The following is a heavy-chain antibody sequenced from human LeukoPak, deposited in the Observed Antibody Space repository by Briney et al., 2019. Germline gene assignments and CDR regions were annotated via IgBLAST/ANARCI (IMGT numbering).Heavy chain of an antibody. CDR3: ARQAVSGWRILDWFDP. J-gene: IGHJ5*02. CDR2: IYYSGST. Sequence: PSETLSLTCTVSGGSISSSSYYWGWIRQPPGKGLEWIGSIYYSGSTYYNPSLRSRVTISVDTSKNQFSLKLSSVTAADTAVYYCARQAVSGWRILDWFDPWGQGTLVTVSS. V-gene: IGHV4-39*01. CDR1: GGSISSSSYY. D-gene: IGHD6-19*01.